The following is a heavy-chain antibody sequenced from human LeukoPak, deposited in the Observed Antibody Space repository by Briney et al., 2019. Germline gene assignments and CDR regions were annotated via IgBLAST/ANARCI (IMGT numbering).Heavy chain of an antibody. V-gene: IGHV4-31*03. CDR1: GGSISSGGYY. Sequence: SETLSLTCTVSGGSISSGGYYWSWIRQRPGKGLEWIGYIYYSGSTYYNPSLKSRVTISVDTSKNQFSLKLSSVTAADTAVYYCARSKALGYCSGGSCSDYWGQGTLVTVSS. D-gene: IGHD2-15*01. CDR3: ARSKALGYCSGGSCSDY. J-gene: IGHJ4*02. CDR2: IYYSGST.